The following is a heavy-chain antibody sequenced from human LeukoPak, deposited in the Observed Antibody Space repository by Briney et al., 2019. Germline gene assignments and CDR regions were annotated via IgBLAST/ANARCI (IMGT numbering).Heavy chain of an antibody. V-gene: IGHV3-23*01. D-gene: IGHD4-17*01. Sequence: PGGSLRLSCAACGFTFSSYAMSWVRQAPGEGLKWVSAISGSGGSTYYADSVKGRFTISRDNSKNTLYLQMNSLRAEDAAVYYCAKYQGGDYVSDAFDIWGQGTMVTVSS. CDR2: ISGSGGST. J-gene: IGHJ3*02. CDR3: AKYQGGDYVSDAFDI. CDR1: GFTFSSYA.